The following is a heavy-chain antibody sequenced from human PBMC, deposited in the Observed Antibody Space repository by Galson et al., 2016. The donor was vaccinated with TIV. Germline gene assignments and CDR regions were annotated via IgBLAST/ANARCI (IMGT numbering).Heavy chain of an antibody. V-gene: IGHV1-69*13. D-gene: IGHD4-17*01. CDR3: ARGGSTVTRPFDY. J-gene: IGHJ4*02. Sequence: SVKVSCKASGGAFISHGISWVRQAPEQGLEWMGGIIPIFGLANYAQKFQGRVTITADDSTRTAYMELSSLRFDDTAVYYCARGGSTVTRPFDYWGQGTLVTVSS. CDR1: GGAFISHG. CDR2: IIPIFGLA.